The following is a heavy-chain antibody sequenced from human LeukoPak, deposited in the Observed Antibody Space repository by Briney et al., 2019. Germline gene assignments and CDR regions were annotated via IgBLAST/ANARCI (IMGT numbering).Heavy chain of an antibody. CDR1: GFTFGDYA. V-gene: IGHV3-49*03. D-gene: IGHD3-9*01. J-gene: IGHJ5*02. CDR3: TRGYDILTGYPWFDP. Sequence: PGRSLRLSCTASGFTFGDYAMSWFRQAPGKGLEWVGFIRSKAHGRTTEYAASVKGRFTISRDESKSIAYLQMNSLKTEDTAVYYCTRGYDILTGYPWFDPWGQGTLVTVSS. CDR2: IRSKAHGRTT.